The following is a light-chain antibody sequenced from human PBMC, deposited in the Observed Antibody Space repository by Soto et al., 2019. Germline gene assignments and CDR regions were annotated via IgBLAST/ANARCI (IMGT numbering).Light chain of an antibody. CDR3: QQKKQYSSNT. CDR1: QRIGRW. V-gene: IGKV1-5*01. J-gene: IGKJ2*01. Sequence: DIQMTQSPSTLSASVGDSVTITCRASQRIGRWLAWYQQKPGKAPKHLIYHASTLQSGVPSRFSGRGSGTESTLNITSRQADEVATDYRQQKKQYSSNTFGRGNKLET. CDR2: HAS.